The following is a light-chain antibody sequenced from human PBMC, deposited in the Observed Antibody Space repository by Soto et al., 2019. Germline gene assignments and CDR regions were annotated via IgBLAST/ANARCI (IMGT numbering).Light chain of an antibody. CDR3: QQRSNSPEYT. Sequence: EIVLTQSAATLSLSPGERATLSCRASQSVSSYLAWYQQKPGQAPRLLIYDASNRATGIPARFSGSGSGPDFTLTISSLEPEDFAVYYCQQRSNSPEYTFGQGTKLEIK. CDR1: QSVSSY. J-gene: IGKJ2*01. V-gene: IGKV3-11*01. CDR2: DAS.